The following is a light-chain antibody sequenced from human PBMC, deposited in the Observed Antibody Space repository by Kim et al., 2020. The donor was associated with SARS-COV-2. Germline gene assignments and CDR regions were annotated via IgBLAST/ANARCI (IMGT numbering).Light chain of an antibody. CDR2: GRN. CDR1: SLRSYY. Sequence: SSELTQDPAVSVALGRTVRITCQGDSLRSYYASWYQQKPGQAPVLVIYGRNNRPSGIPDRFSGSTSGNTASLTITGAQAEDEADYYCKSRDSSGNVVFGGGTQLTVL. J-gene: IGLJ2*01. V-gene: IGLV3-19*01. CDR3: KSRDSSGNVV.